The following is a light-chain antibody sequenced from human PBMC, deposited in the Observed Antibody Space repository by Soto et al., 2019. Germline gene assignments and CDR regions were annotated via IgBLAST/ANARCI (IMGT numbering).Light chain of an antibody. Sequence: QSVLTQPASVSGSPGQSITIPCTGTSSDVGNYKYVSWHQQHPGKAPKLMIYEVGNRPSGVSNRFSGSKSGNTASLTISGLQAEDETDYYCFSYTSSGTYVFGTGTKVTVL. V-gene: IGLV2-14*01. CDR2: EVG. CDR1: SSDVGNYKY. CDR3: FSYTSSGTYV. J-gene: IGLJ1*01.